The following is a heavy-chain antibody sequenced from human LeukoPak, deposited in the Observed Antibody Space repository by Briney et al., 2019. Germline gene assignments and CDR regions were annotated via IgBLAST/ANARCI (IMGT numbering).Heavy chain of an antibody. Sequence: GGSLRLSCAASGFSFSNSWMSWVRQAPGKGLEWVANIRQDGSLKYYVGSVKGRFTISRDNAENSLYLQMNSLRAEDTAVYYCATSSDAPGNYWGQGTLVTVSS. CDR1: GFSFSNSW. D-gene: IGHD2-2*01. CDR3: ATSSDAPGNY. CDR2: IRQDGSLK. J-gene: IGHJ4*02. V-gene: IGHV3-7*01.